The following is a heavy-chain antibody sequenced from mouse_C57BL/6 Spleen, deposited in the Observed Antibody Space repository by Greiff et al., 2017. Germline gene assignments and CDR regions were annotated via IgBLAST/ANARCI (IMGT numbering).Heavy chain of an antibody. CDR3: ARSDYYGSVAMDY. D-gene: IGHD1-1*01. J-gene: IGHJ4*01. Sequence: VQLQQPGAELVRPGSSVKLSCKASGYTFTSYWMHWVKQRPIQGLEWIGNIDPSDSETHYNQKFKDKATLTVDKSSSTAYMQLSSLTSEDSAVYYCARSDYYGSVAMDYWGQGTSVTVSS. CDR1: GYTFTSYW. CDR2: IDPSDSET. V-gene: IGHV1-52*01.